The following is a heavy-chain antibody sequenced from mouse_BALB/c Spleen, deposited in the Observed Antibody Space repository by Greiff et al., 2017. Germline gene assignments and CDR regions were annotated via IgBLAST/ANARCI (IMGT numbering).Heavy chain of an antibody. V-gene: IGHV2-9*02. CDR1: GFSLTSYG. J-gene: IGHJ2*01. CDR3: AREYIYYYYFDY. Sequence: QVQLKESGPGLVAPSQSLSITCTVSGFSLTSYGVHWVRQPPGKGLEWLGVIWAGGSTNYNSALMSRLSISKDNSKSQVFLKMNSLQTDDTAMYYCAREYIYYYYFDYWGQGTTLTVSS. CDR2: IWAGGST. D-gene: IGHD1-1*01.